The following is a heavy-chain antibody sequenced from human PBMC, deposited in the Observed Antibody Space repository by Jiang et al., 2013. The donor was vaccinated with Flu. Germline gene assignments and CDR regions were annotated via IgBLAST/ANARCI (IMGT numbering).Heavy chain of an antibody. CDR2: INHSGST. V-gene: IGHV4-34*01. Sequence: LLKPSETLSLTCAVYGGSFSGYYWSWIRQPPGKGLEWIGEINHSGSTNYNPSLKSRVTISVDTSKNQFSLKLSSVTAADTAVYYCARAGTIFGVVIKAYYWGQGTLVTVSS. J-gene: IGHJ4*02. D-gene: IGHD3-3*01. CDR3: ARAGTIFGVVIKAYY. CDR1: GGSFSGYY.